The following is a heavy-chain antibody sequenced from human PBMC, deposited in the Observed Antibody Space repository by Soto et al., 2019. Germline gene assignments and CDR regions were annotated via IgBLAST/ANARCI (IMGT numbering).Heavy chain of an antibody. Sequence: ASVKVSCKASGYTFTSYGISWVRQAPGQGLEWMGWISAYNGNTNYAQKLQGRVTMTTDTSTSTAYMELRSLRSDDTAVYYCARVPTYIGVVVAATGSLELDPWGQGTLVTGSS. J-gene: IGHJ5*02. CDR1: GYTFTSYG. CDR3: ARVPTYIGVVVAATGSLELDP. D-gene: IGHD2-15*01. V-gene: IGHV1-18*01. CDR2: ISAYNGNT.